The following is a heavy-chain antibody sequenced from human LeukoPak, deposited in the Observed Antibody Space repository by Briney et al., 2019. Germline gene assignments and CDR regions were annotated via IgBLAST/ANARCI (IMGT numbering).Heavy chain of an antibody. Sequence: PGGSLRLSCAASGFTFSSYSMNWVRQAPGKGLEWVSSISSSSSYIYYADSVKGRFTISRDNAKNSLYLQMNSLRAEDTAVYYCARDRSMVRGSYSGEFDYWGQGTLVTVSS. CDR1: GFTFSSYS. CDR2: ISSSSSYI. D-gene: IGHD3-10*01. CDR3: ARDRSMVRGSYSGEFDY. V-gene: IGHV3-21*01. J-gene: IGHJ4*02.